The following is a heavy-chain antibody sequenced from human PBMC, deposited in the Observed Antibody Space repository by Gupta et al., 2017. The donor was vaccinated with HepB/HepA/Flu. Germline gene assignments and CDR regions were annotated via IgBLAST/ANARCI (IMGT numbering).Heavy chain of an antibody. Sequence: EVQLLESGGDLVQPGGSLSLSCAASGFTFNRYDLIWVRQAPGKGREWVSTIRGSSGSGRTSYADSVKGRFTISRDDSKNTLYLQMNALTAEDTAVYYCAKNEAGFGIWGQGTMVTVSS. CDR2: IRGSSGSGRT. CDR1: GFTFNRYD. J-gene: IGHJ3*02. CDR3: AKNEAGFGI. V-gene: IGHV3-23*01.